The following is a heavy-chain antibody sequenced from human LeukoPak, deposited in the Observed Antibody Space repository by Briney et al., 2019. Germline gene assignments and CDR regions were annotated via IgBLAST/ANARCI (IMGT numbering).Heavy chain of an antibody. CDR1: GYTFTGYG. V-gene: IGHV1-2*02. J-gene: IGHJ4*02. CDR3: ARDRHWNQGNFDY. Sequence: ASVKVSCKASGYTFTGYGISWVRQAPGQGLEWMGWINPNSGDTNYAQKFQGRVTTTRDTSINTAFMELSRLRSDDTAVYYCARDRHWNQGNFDYWGQGTLVTVSS. CDR2: INPNSGDT. D-gene: IGHD1-1*01.